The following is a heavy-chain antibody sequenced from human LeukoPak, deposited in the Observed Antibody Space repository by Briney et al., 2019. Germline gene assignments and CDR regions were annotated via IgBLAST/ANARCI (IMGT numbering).Heavy chain of an antibody. Sequence: ASVKVPCKASGYTFTNYYMHWVRQAPGEGLEWMGIVNPSGGSRSYAQKFQGRVTMTRDTSTSTVYMELSSLRSEDTAVYYCARDSLYCSTTSCHFDYWGQGTLVTVSS. J-gene: IGHJ4*02. V-gene: IGHV1-46*01. CDR1: GYTFTNYY. CDR3: ARDSLYCSTTSCHFDY. D-gene: IGHD2-2*01. CDR2: VNPSGGSR.